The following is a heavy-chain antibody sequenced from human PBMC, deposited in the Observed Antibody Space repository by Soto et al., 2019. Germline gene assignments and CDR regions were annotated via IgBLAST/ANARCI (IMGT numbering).Heavy chain of an antibody. CDR2: ISYDGSNK. CDR1: GFTFSSYG. D-gene: IGHD5-18*01. Sequence: GGSLRLSCAASGFTFSSYGMHWVRQAPGKGLEWVAVISYDGSNKYYADSVKGRFTISRDNSKNTLYLQMNSLRAEDTAVYYCAKDLRRRSRNTATDYYYGMDVWGQGTTVTVSS. V-gene: IGHV3-30*18. CDR3: AKDLRRRSRNTATDYYYGMDV. J-gene: IGHJ6*02.